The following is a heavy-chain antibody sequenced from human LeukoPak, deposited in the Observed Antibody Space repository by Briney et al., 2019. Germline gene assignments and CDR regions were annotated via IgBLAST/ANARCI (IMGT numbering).Heavy chain of an antibody. CDR1: GGSLSTYY. J-gene: IGHJ4*02. V-gene: IGHV4-59*01. CDR3: ARELRSGVPFGY. Sequence: SETLSLTCTVSGGSLSTYYWSWIRQPPGKGLEWIGYVFFSGGTKYNPSLKSRLTMSADTSRNQFSMNLSSVNAADTAVYFCARELRSGVPFGYWGQGKLVIVPP. CDR2: VFFSGGT. D-gene: IGHD2-2*03.